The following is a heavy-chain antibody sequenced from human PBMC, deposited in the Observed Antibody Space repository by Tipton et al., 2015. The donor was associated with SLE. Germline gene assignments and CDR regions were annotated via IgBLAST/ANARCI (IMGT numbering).Heavy chain of an antibody. CDR1: GFTFSSYW. J-gene: IGHJ4*02. Sequence: GSLRLSCAASGFTFSSYWMSWVRQAPGKGLEWVANIKQDGSEKYYVDSVKGRFTISSDNAKNSLYLQMNSLRAEDTAVYYCAKDLLLWFGETVDYWGQGTLVTVSS. CDR3: AKDLLLWFGETVDY. V-gene: IGHV3-7*01. D-gene: IGHD3-10*01. CDR2: IKQDGSEK.